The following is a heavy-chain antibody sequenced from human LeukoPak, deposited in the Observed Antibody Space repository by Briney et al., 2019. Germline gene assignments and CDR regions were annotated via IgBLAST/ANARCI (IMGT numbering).Heavy chain of an antibody. J-gene: IGHJ3*02. CDR3: ARDPGGIAVPGLGFAFDI. CDR2: IKQDGSEK. D-gene: IGHD6-19*01. V-gene: IGHV3-7*01. Sequence: GGSLRLSCAASGFTFSSYWMSWVRQAPGKGLEWVANIKQDGSEKYYVDSVKGRFTISRDNAKNPLYLQMNSLRAEDTAVYYCARDPGGIAVPGLGFAFDIWGQGTMVTVSS. CDR1: GFTFSSYW.